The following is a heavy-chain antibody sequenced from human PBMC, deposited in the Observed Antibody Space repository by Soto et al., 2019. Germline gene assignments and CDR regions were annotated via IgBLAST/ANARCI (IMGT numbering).Heavy chain of an antibody. J-gene: IGHJ6*03. CDR3: ARAMDSSSIGYYYYYMDV. V-gene: IGHV4-59*01. D-gene: IGHD6-6*01. CDR1: GGSISSYY. Sequence: SETLSLTCTVSGGSISSYYWSWIRQPPGKGLEWIGYIYYSGSTNYNPSPKSRVTISVDTSKNQFSLKLSSVTAADTAVYYCARAMDSSSIGYYYYYMDVWGKGTTVTVSS. CDR2: IYYSGST.